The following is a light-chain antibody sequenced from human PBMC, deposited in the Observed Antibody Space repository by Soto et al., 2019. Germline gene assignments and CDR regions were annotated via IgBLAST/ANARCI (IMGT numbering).Light chain of an antibody. J-gene: IGKJ1*01. Sequence: DVVMTQSPLSLPVTLGQPASISCRSSQSIVYSDGNAYLSWFQKRPGQSPRRLIYRTSNRDSGVPDRFSGSGSGTDFTLTINRVEAEDVGVYYCMQGTVWPPTFGRGTKVEIK. CDR1: QSIVYSDGNAY. CDR3: MQGTVWPPT. CDR2: RTS. V-gene: IGKV2-30*01.